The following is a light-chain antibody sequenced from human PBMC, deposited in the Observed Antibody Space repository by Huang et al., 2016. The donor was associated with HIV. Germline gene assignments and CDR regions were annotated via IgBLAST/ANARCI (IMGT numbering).Light chain of an antibody. CDR2: TTS. V-gene: IGKV1-39*01. CDR3: QQSYSTPYT. Sequence: DIQLTQSPSSLSASVGDRVTITCRASQTISTYLNWDQQKPGKAPNLLIYTTSTLQSGVPSRFSGSGSGTDFTLTISRLQPEDFATYYCQQSYSTPYTFGQGTKLEIK. J-gene: IGKJ2*01. CDR1: QTISTY.